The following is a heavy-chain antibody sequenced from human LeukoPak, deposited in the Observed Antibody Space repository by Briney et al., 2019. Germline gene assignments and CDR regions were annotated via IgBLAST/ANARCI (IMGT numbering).Heavy chain of an antibody. D-gene: IGHD6-13*01. CDR2: IYHTGST. CDR3: ARGSTRSSSWYSYYYGMDV. Sequence: SETLSLTCAISGASLTNTSLSNTGYFWGWIRQPPGKGLQWIGSIYHTGSTYYSPSLKSRVTISVDTSKNQFSLKLSSVTAADTAVYYCARGSTRSSSWYSYYYGMDVWGQGTTVTVSS. CDR1: GASLTNTSLSNTGYF. J-gene: IGHJ6*02. V-gene: IGHV4-39*07.